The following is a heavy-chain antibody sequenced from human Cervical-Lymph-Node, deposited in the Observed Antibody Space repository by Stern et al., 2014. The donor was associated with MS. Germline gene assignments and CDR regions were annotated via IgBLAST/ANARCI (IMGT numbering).Heavy chain of an antibody. CDR1: RFTFRDYS. V-gene: IGHV3-11*06. Sequence: QVQLVESGGGLVKPGGSLRLSCAASRFTFRDYSMRWVRQAPGKGLAWLSYISRSSNCTNYAESVKGRFTISRDNAKNSLYLQMNSLRAEDTAVYYCARCGYSYSEPFDFWGQGILVTVSS. D-gene: IGHD5-18*01. CDR3: ARCGYSYSEPFDF. CDR2: ISRSSNCT. J-gene: IGHJ4*02.